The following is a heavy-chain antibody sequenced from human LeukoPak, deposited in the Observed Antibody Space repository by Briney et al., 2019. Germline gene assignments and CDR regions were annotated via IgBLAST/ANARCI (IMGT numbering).Heavy chain of an antibody. J-gene: IGHJ2*01. CDR3: ARDHYDILTGYFRRIGYFDL. D-gene: IGHD3-9*01. Sequence: GGSLRLSCAASGFTFTSYAMSWVRQAPGKGLEWVSVIYSGGSTYYADSVKGRFTISRDNSKNTLYLQMNSLRAEDTAVYYCARDHYDILTGYFRRIGYFDLWGRGTLVTVSS. CDR1: GFTFTSYA. CDR2: IYSGGST. V-gene: IGHV3-66*01.